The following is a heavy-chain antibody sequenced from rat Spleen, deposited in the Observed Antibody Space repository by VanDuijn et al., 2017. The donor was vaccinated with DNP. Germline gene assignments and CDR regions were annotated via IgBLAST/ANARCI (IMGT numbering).Heavy chain of an antibody. CDR3: VREHLGVTY. D-gene: IGHD4-3*01. J-gene: IGHJ3*01. CDR1: GYSITSNY. Sequence: EVQLQESGPGLVKPSQSLSLTCSVTGYSITSNYWGWIRKFPGSKMEWMGYISYSGGTRYNPSLKSRIYITRDTSENQFFLHLNSVTTEDTATYYCVREHLGVTYWGQGTLVTVSS. V-gene: IGHV3-1*01. CDR2: ISYSGGT.